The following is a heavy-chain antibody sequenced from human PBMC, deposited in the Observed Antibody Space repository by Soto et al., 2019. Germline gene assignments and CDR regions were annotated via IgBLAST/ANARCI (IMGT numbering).Heavy chain of an antibody. CDR1: GFTFSSYA. J-gene: IGHJ4*02. Sequence: EVQLLESGGGLVQSGGSLRLSCAASGFTFSSYAMSWVRQAPGKGLEWVSGISASGSNTYYADSVKGRFTISRANSKNTLYLQMNNLRVEDKAVYYCADGGEWSFNFEYWGQGTLVTVFS. CDR3: ADGGEWSFNFEY. D-gene: IGHD3-3*01. CDR2: ISASGSNT. V-gene: IGHV3-23*01.